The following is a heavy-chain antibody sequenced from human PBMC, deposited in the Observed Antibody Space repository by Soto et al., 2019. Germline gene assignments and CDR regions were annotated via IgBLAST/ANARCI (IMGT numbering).Heavy chain of an antibody. D-gene: IGHD6-13*01. CDR3: ARGAAVRQFDS. Sequence: PGGSLRLSCAASGFTFSSYWMHWVRQAPGKGLVWVSRINSDGSTRSYADSVKGRFTISRDNAKNTLFLQMNSLTADDTAVYFCARGAAVRQFDSWGQGTLVTVSS. CDR1: GFTFSSYW. CDR2: INSDGSTR. J-gene: IGHJ4*02. V-gene: IGHV3-74*01.